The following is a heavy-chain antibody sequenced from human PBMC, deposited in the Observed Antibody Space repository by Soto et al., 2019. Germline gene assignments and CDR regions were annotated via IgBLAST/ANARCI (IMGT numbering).Heavy chain of an antibody. D-gene: IGHD3-10*01. J-gene: IGHJ4*02. CDR2: IIPIFGTA. CDR3: ARTPPPLLWFGEYDY. CDR1: GGTFSSYA. Sequence: QVQLVQSGAEVKKPGSSVKVSCKASGGTFSSYAISWVRQAPGQGLEWMGGIIPIFGTANYAQKFRGRVTITADKSTSTAYMELSSLRSEDTAVYYCARTPPPLLWFGEYDYWGQGTLVTVSS. V-gene: IGHV1-69*06.